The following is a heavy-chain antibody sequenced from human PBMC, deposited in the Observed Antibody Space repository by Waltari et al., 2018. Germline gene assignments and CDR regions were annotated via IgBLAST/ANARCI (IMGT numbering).Heavy chain of an antibody. V-gene: IGHV4-38-2*02. CDR2: ISHSGST. Sequence: QVQLQESGPGLVKPSETLPLTCIVSGYSISSDYYWGWIRQPPGKGLEWIGSISHSGSTWYNPSLKSRVTISVDTSKKQFALKLSYVTAADTAVYYCARGVYCSGGSCKNAFDVWGQGTMVTVSS. CDR3: ARGVYCSGGSCKNAFDV. J-gene: IGHJ3*01. D-gene: IGHD2-15*01. CDR1: GYSISSDYY.